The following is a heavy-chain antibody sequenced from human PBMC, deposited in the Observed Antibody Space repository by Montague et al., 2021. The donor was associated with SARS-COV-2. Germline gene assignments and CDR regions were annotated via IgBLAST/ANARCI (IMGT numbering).Heavy chain of an antibody. CDR3: ARSAPSSGGFCFSGWFDP. CDR2: XDWSDGK. V-gene: IGHV2-70*01. J-gene: IGHJ5*02. CDR1: GFSLSTSKMC. D-gene: IGHD2-15*01. Sequence: PALVKPTQTLTLTCTFSGFSLSTSKMCVSWIRQSPGKALEWLALXDWSDGKYYNTSLKTRLTISEDPSKNQVVLTMTNMDPVDTATYFCARSAPSSGGFCFSGWFDPWGQGTLVIVSS.